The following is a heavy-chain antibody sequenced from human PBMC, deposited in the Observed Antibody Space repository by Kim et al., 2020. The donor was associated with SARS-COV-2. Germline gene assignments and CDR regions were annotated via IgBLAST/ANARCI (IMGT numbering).Heavy chain of an antibody. J-gene: IGHJ6*02. CDR2: IDVANPNT. CDR1: GYSFTSHA. Sequence: ASVKVSCKASGYSFTSHAIHWVRQAPGQRLEWMGWIDVANPNTKYSQKFQGRVTITRDTSASTAYMELSSLRSEDTALYYCARDFWGGVDVWGQGTTVTVSS. D-gene: IGHD3-16*01. V-gene: IGHV1-3*01. CDR3: ARDFWGGVDV.